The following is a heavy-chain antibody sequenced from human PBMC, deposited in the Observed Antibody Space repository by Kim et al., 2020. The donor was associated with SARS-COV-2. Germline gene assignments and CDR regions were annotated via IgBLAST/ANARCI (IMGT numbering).Heavy chain of an antibody. CDR2: TDPSGDT. CDR3: ARQGSGSGTHGALHI. J-gene: IGHJ3*02. D-gene: IGHD3-10*01. V-gene: IGHV4-34*01. Sequence: SDTLSLTCAVYVGSFSGYFWTWIRQVPGKGLEWIGETDPSGDTRYNPSLQSRVTILVDKSKNQFSLKLISVISADTAVYYCARQGSGSGTHGALHIWGPGTRATVSS. CDR1: VGSFSGYF.